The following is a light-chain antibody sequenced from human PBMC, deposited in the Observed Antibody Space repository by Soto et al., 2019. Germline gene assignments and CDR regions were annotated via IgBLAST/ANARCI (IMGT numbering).Light chain of an antibody. CDR1: QSISSW. Sequence: DIQMTQSPSTLSASVGDRVTITCRASQSISSWLAWYQQKPGKAPKLLIYKASSLESGVPSRFSGSGSGTEFTLTISSLQPDDFATDYCKQYNSYPITYGQGTRLEIK. CDR3: KQYNSYPIT. V-gene: IGKV1-5*03. CDR2: KAS. J-gene: IGKJ5*01.